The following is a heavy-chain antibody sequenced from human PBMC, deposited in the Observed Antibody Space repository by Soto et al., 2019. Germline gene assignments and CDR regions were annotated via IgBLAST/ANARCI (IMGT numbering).Heavy chain of an antibody. CDR1: GFTFSDYY. D-gene: IGHD3-22*01. Sequence: GGSLRLSCAASGFTFSDYYMSWIRQAPGKGLEWVSYISSSGSTIYYADSVKGRLTIYRDNAKNSLYMQMNSLRAEETAVYYCARGKHDSSGYYPPNYYDSRDVWGHGTTVTVS. V-gene: IGHV3-11*01. J-gene: IGHJ6*02. CDR2: ISSSGSTI. CDR3: ARGKHDSSGYYPPNYYDSRDV.